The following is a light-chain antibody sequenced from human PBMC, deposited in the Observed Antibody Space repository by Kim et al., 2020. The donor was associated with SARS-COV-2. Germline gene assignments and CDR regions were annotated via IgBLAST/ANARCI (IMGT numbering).Light chain of an antibody. CDR1: SGYSNYQ. CDR3: GADHGSGSNFVWV. Sequence: QPVLTQAPSASASLGASVTLTCTLNSGYSNYQVDWYQQRPGKGPRFVMRVGTGGIVGSKGDGIPDRFSVLGSGLNRYLTIKNVQEEDESDFHCGADHGSGSNFVWVFGGGTKLTVL. CDR2: VGTGGIVG. J-gene: IGLJ3*02. V-gene: IGLV9-49*01.